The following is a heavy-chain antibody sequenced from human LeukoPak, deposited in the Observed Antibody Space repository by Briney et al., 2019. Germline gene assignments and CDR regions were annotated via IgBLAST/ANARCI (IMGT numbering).Heavy chain of an antibody. CDR2: INHSGST. D-gene: IGHD6-6*01. Sequence: SETLSLTCAVYGGSFSGYYWSWIRQPPGKGLEWIGEINHSGSTNYNPSLKSRVTISVDTSMNQFSLKLSSVTAADTAVYYCARGRNLYSSSSRPFYYYYYMDVWGKGTTVTVSS. CDR1: GGSFSGYY. V-gene: IGHV4-34*01. CDR3: ARGRNLYSSSSRPFYYYYYMDV. J-gene: IGHJ6*03.